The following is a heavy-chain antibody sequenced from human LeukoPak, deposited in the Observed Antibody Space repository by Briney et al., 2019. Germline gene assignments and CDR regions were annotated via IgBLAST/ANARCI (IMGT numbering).Heavy chain of an antibody. Sequence: ASVKVSCKVSGYTLTELSMHWVRQAPGKGLERMGGFDPEDGETIYAQKFQGRVTMTEDTSSDTAYMELSSLRSEDTAVYYCARDRVVGDGYNFSPTFDPWGQGTLVTVSS. J-gene: IGHJ5*02. CDR1: GYTLTELS. CDR3: ARDRVVGDGYNFSPTFDP. V-gene: IGHV1-24*01. CDR2: FDPEDGET. D-gene: IGHD5-24*01.